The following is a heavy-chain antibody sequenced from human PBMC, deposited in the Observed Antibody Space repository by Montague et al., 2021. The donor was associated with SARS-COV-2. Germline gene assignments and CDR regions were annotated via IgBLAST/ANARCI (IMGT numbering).Heavy chain of an antibody. CDR3: ARVGASYDFLLTYGMDV. V-gene: IGHV4-59*12. Sequence: SETLSLTCTVSGGSISSYYWSWIRQPPGKGLEWIGYIYYSGSTNYNPSLKSRVTISVDTSKNQFSLKLSPVTAADTAVYYCARVGASYDFLLTYGMDVWGQGTTVTVSS. D-gene: IGHD3-3*01. CDR2: IYYSGST. CDR1: GGSISSYY. J-gene: IGHJ6*02.